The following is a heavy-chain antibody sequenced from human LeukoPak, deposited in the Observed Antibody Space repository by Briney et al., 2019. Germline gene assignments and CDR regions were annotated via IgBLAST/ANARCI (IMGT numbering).Heavy chain of an antibody. V-gene: IGHV4-39*01. CDR1: AGSISSSSYY. CDR2: IYYSGST. Sequence: WETLTLTCTVSAGSISSSSYYWGWIRQPPGKGLEWIGRIYYSGSTYYNPSLKSRVTISVDTSKNQFSLKLSSVTAADTAVYYGARQGSPRPPIDYWGQGTLVTVSS. CDR3: ARQGSPRPPIDY. J-gene: IGHJ4*02.